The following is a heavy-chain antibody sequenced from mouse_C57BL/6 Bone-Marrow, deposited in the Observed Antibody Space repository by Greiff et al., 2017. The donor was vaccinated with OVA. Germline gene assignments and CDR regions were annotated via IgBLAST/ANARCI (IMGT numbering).Heavy chain of an antibody. CDR3: ARRDGYGNPAY. CDR1: GYTFTSYG. Sequence: VKLQESGAELARPGASVKLSCKASGYTFTSYGISWVKQRTGQGLEWIGEIYPRSGNTYYNEKFKGKATLTADKSSSTAYMELRSLTSEDSAVYFCARRDGYGNPAYWGQGTLVTVSA. D-gene: IGHD2-1*01. CDR2: IYPRSGNT. V-gene: IGHV1-81*01. J-gene: IGHJ3*01.